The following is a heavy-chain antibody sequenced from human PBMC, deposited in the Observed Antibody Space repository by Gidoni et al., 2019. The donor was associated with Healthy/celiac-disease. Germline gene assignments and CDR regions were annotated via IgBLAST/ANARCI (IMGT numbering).Heavy chain of an antibody. V-gene: IGHV5-10-1*03. Sequence: EVQLVQSGAEVKKPGESLRISCKGSGYSFTSYWISWVRQMPGKGLEWMGRIYPSDSYTNYSPSFQGHVTISADKSISTAYLQWSSLKASDTAMYYCARHFWSGYPSLYYYMDVWGKGTTVTVSS. J-gene: IGHJ6*03. CDR2: IYPSDSYT. CDR1: GYSFTSYW. CDR3: ARHFWSGYPSLYYYMDV. D-gene: IGHD3-3*01.